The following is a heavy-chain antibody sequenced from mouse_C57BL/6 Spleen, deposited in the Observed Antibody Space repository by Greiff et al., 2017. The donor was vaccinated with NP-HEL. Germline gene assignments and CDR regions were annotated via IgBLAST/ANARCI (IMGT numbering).Heavy chain of an antibody. D-gene: IGHD2-2*01. V-gene: IGHV6-3*01. CDR2: IRLKSDNYAT. J-gene: IGHJ2*01. Sequence: EVKLMESGGGLVQPGGSMKLSCVASGFTFSNYWMNWVRQSPEKGLEWVAQIRLKSDNYATHYAESVKGRFTISRDDSKSSVYLQMNNLRAEDTGIYYCTDGYSSDYWGQGTTLTVSS. CDR3: TDGYSSDY. CDR1: GFTFSNYW.